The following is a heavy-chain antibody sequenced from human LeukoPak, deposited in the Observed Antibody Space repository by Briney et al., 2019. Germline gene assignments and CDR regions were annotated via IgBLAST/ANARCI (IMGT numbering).Heavy chain of an antibody. V-gene: IGHV3-66*01. Sequence: GGSLRLSCAASGFTVSSNYMSWVRQAPGKGLEWVSIIYSDGTTYYADSVKGRFTISRDNSKNTLYLQMTSLRAEDTAVYYCARGSGYHAFEIWGQGTTVTVSS. CDR2: IYSDGTT. J-gene: IGHJ3*02. D-gene: IGHD3-22*01. CDR1: GFTVSSNY. CDR3: ARGSGYHAFEI.